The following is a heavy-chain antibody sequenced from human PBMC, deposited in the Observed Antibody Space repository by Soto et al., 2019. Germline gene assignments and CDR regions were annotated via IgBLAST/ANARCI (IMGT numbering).Heavy chain of an antibody. CDR3: ARIPQWLIRPFDY. CDR1: GFTFSNYA. J-gene: IGHJ4*02. D-gene: IGHD6-19*01. Sequence: GSLRLSCAASGFTFSNYAMSWVRQPPGKGLEWVSAISGSDGTTYYADSVKGRFIISRDNSKNTIYLQMGSLRAEDTAVYYCARIPQWLIRPFDYWGQGTLVTVPQ. CDR2: ISGSDGTT. V-gene: IGHV3-23*01.